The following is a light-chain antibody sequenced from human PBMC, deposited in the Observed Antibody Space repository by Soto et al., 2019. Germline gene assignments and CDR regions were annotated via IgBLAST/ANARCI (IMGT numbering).Light chain of an antibody. CDR1: SSDVGGYIY. J-gene: IGLJ1*01. CDR2: EVS. V-gene: IGLV2-14*01. CDR3: SSYSTSSTPYV. Sequence: QSALTQPASVSGSPGQSITISCTGTSSDVGGYIYVSWYQQYPGKAPKLMIFEVSNRPSGVSNRFTGSKPGNTASLTISGLQAEDEANYFCSSYSTSSTPYVFGTGTKVTVL.